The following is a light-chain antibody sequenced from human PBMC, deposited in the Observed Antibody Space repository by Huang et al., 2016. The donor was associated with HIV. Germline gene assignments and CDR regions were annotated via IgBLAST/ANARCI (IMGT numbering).Light chain of an antibody. CDR2: DAS. J-gene: IGKJ2*01. V-gene: IGKV1D-13*01. CDR3: QQFNNYPPT. CDR1: QGISSA. Sequence: AIQLTQSPSSLSASVGDRVTITCRASQGISSALAWFQQKPGKPPTLLIYDASSLESGVPSRFSGSGSGTDFTLTISSLQPEDFATYYCQQFNNYPPTFGQGTKLEIK.